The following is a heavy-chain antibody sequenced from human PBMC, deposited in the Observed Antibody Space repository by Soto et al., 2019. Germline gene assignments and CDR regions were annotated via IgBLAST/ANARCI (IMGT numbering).Heavy chain of an antibody. CDR3: ARGAVNWNYVRWFDP. CDR2: IYHSGST. V-gene: IGHV4-38-2*01. CDR1: GYSISSGYY. D-gene: IGHD1-7*01. Sequence: SETLSLTCAVSGYSISSGYYWGWIRQPPGKGLEWIGSIYHSGSTYYNPSLKSRVTISVDTSKNQFSLKLSSVTAADTAVYYCARGAVNWNYVRWFDPWGQGTLVTVSS. J-gene: IGHJ5*02.